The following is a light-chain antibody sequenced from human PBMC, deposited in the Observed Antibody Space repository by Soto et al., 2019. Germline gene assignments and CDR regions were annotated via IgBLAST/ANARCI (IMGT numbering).Light chain of an antibody. Sequence: DIVMTQSPDSLAVSLGERATINCKSSQSILYRSNNKNYLAWYQQKPGQPPKLLINWASTRESGVPDRFSGSGSGTDFTLTISSLQAEDVAVYYCQQYYHTPPEFTFGPGTKVDIK. CDR1: QSILYRSNNKNY. CDR3: QQYYHTPPEFT. J-gene: IGKJ3*01. V-gene: IGKV4-1*01. CDR2: WAS.